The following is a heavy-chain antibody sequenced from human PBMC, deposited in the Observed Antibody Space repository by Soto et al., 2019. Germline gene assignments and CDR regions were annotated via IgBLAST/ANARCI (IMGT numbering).Heavy chain of an antibody. CDR2: VYYSGST. V-gene: IGHV4-39*01. CDR3: ARQRGGSGIYSGIFDF. J-gene: IGHJ4*02. CDR1: CSSISSSSYH. D-gene: IGHD3-10*01. Sequence: SETLSLTCTVSCSSISSSSYHWGWVRQPPGQGLEWIGTVYYSGSTNYNPSLQSRVTILVDTSQNQFSLRLRSVTAADTAVYSRARQRGGSGIYSGIFDFWGKGTQVIVSS.